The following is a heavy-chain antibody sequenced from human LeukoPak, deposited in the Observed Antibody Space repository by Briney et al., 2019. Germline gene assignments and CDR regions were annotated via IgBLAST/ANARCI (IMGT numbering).Heavy chain of an antibody. D-gene: IGHD3-3*01. CDR2: ISYDGSNK. V-gene: IGHV3-30*18. J-gene: IGHJ6*02. CDR1: GFTFSSYG. CDR3: AKDRDFWSGYGMDV. Sequence: GGSLRLSCAASGFTFSSYGMHWVRHAPGKGLEWVAVISYDGSNKYYADSVKGRFTISRDNSKNTLYLQMNSLRAEDTAVYYCAKDRDFWSGYGMDVWGQGTTVTVSS.